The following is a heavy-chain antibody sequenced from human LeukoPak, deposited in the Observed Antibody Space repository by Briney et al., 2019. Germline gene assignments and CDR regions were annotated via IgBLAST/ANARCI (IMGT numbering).Heavy chain of an antibody. CDR3: AKGGYFYYGSGSYLDY. Sequence: GGSLRLSCAASGFTFSSYGMHWVRQAPGKGLEWVAVIYYDGSNKYYAQSAQARYTISKDNSKNPLSLQLNSLRGEHTAVYYCAKGGYFYYGSGSYLDYWGQGTLVTVPS. D-gene: IGHD3-10*01. J-gene: IGHJ4*02. CDR1: GFTFSSYG. V-gene: IGHV3-30*18. CDR2: IYYDGSNK.